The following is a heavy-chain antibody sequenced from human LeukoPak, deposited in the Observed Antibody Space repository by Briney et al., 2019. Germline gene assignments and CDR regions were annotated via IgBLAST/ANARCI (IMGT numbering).Heavy chain of an antibody. CDR1: GYTFTSYA. V-gene: IGHV1-18*01. D-gene: IGHD1-26*01. CDR2: ISANNGNT. Sequence: GDSVKVSCKASGYTFTSYAISWVRQAPGQGLEWMGWISANNGNTDYAQKFQGRVTITADKSTSTAYMELSSLRSEDTAVYYCARDVGAKIVFDIWGQGTMVTVSS. CDR3: ARDVGAKIVFDI. J-gene: IGHJ3*02.